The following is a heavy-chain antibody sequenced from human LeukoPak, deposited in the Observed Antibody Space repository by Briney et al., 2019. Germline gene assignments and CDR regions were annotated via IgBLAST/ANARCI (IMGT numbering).Heavy chain of an antibody. J-gene: IGHJ5*02. CDR2: TYYRSKWYN. V-gene: IGHV6-1*01. D-gene: IGHD1-14*01. CDR3: GKTLLIGAPSLTNNFDP. CDR1: GDSVSNKSAA. Sequence: SQTLSLTCAISGDSVSNKSAAWNWIRQSPSRGLEWLGRTYYRSKWYNDYAESVKSRITINPDTPKNQFSLQLNSVTPDDTAVYFCGKTLLIGAPSLTNNFDPWGQGTLVTVSS.